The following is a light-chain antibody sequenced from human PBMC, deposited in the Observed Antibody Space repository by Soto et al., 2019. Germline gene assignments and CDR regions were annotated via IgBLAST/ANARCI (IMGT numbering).Light chain of an antibody. J-gene: IGKJ2*01. CDR3: QQYASAPRMYI. Sequence: EIVLTQSPGTLSLSPGERATLSCRASQSVSSYLAWYQQKSGQAPRLLIYDASNRATGIPDRFSGSGSGTDYTLSISRLEPEDFAVYYCQQYASAPRMYISGQGTKLEIK. V-gene: IGKV3-20*01. CDR1: QSVSSY. CDR2: DAS.